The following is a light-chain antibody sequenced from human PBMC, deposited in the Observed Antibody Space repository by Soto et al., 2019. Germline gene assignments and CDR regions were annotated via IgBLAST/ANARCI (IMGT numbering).Light chain of an antibody. J-gene: IGKJ1*01. Sequence: ENSLTQSPGTLSLSPGEGATLSCRASRGVSANYLAWYQQKPGQAPTLLIYGASIRAAGIPDRFSGSGSGTDFTLTIRRLEPDDFAVYYCQQYGSSPRTFGQGTKVDIK. V-gene: IGKV3-20*01. CDR2: GAS. CDR1: RGVSANY. CDR3: QQYGSSPRT.